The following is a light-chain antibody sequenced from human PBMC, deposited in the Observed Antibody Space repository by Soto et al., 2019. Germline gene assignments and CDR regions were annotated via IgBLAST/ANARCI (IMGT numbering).Light chain of an antibody. V-gene: IGKV1-39*01. CDR2: AAS. J-gene: IGKJ1*01. Sequence: DIQMTQSPSSLSASVGDRVTVPCRASQSISTYLNWYQQRPGKAPNLLIYAASNMQSGVPSRFSGNGSGTDFALTISSLQPEDFATYYCQQSYNTPQTFGQGTKVDIK. CDR1: QSISTY. CDR3: QQSYNTPQT.